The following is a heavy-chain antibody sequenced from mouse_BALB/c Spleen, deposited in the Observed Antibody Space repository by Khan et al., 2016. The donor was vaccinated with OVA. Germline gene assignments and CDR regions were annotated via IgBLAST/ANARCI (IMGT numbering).Heavy chain of an antibody. CDR2: IWGGGGT. J-gene: IGHJ4*01. CDR3: ARAYYRYDGYYAMDY. D-gene: IGHD2-14*01. V-gene: IGHV2-6-4*01. CDR1: GFSLSRYN. Sequence: QVQLKESGPGLVAPSQSLSITCTVSGFSLSRYNIHWVRQPPGKGLEWLGMIWGGGGTDYNSTLKSRLSISNDNSKSQVFLKMNSLQTDDTAMYYSARAYYRYDGYYAMDYWGQGTSVTVSS.